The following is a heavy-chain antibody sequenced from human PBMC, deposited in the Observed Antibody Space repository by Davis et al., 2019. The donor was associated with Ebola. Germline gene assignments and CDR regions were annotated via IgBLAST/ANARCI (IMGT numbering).Heavy chain of an antibody. Sequence: GESLKISCAASGFTFSSYGMHWVRQAPGKGLEWVAVIWYDGSNKYYADSVKGRFTISRDNSKNTLYLQMNSLRAEDTAVYYCAKDRTLYSYGADFDYWGQGTLVTVSS. V-gene: IGHV3-33*06. J-gene: IGHJ4*02. CDR3: AKDRTLYSYGADFDY. CDR1: GFTFSSYG. D-gene: IGHD5-18*01. CDR2: IWYDGSNK.